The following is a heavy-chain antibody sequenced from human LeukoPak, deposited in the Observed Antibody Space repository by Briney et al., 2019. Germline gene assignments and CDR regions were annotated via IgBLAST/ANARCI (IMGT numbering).Heavy chain of an antibody. CDR1: GGSIGSGSYY. CDR3: ARRPTVGTITHAFDI. J-gene: IGHJ3*02. D-gene: IGHD1-26*01. CDR2: FYYSAST. V-gene: IGHV4-39*01. Sequence: PSQTLSLTCTVSGGSIGSGSYYWGWLRQTPGRGLEWIGSFYYSASTYYNPSLKSRVTISVDTSKNQFSLKLSSVTAADTAVYYCARRPTVGTITHAFDIWGQGTMVTVSS.